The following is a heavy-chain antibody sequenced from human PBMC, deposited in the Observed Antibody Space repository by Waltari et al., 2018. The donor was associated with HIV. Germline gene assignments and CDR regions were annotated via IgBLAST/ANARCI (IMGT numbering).Heavy chain of an antibody. J-gene: IGHJ4*02. CDR1: GLTFSSYS. Sequence: EVQLVESGGGLVKPAGSLRLSCAASGLTFSSYSMNWVRQAPGKGLEWVSSVGPTSAFIYYADSVKGRFTISRENAKNSLYLQMNNLRAEDTAVYYCARGAAGTLDYWGQGTLVTVSS. D-gene: IGHD6-13*01. CDR2: VGPTSAFI. CDR3: ARGAAGTLDY. V-gene: IGHV3-21*01.